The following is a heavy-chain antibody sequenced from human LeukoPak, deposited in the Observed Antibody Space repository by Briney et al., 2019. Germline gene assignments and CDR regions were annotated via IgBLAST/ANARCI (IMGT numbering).Heavy chain of an antibody. J-gene: IGHJ4*02. CDR1: GFTVSSNY. D-gene: IGHD1-26*01. CDR3: ARDSPGGGSDY. V-gene: IGHV3-66*01. CDR2: IYSGGST. Sequence: GGSLLLSCAASGFTVSSNYMSWGRQAPGKGLEGVSVIYSGGSTYYADSVKGRFTISRDNSKNTLYLQMNSLRAEDTAVYYCARDSPGGGSDYWGQGTLVTVSS.